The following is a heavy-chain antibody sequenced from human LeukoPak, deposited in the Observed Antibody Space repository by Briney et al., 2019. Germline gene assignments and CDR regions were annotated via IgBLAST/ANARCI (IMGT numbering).Heavy chain of an antibody. CDR1: GFTFSSYW. Sequence: GGSLRLSCAASGFTFSSYWMHWVRQAPGKGLVWVSRINSDGSSTSYADSVKGRFTISRDNSKNSLYLQMNSLRAEDTAIYYCARDSPDYGGKGFDYWGQGTLVTVSS. J-gene: IGHJ4*02. CDR2: INSDGSST. D-gene: IGHD4-23*01. CDR3: ARDSPDYGGKGFDY. V-gene: IGHV3-74*01.